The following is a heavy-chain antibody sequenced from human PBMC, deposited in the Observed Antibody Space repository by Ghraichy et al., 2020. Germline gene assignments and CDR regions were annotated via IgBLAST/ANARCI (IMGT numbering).Heavy chain of an antibody. D-gene: IGHD6-13*01. Sequence: GGSLRLACAASGFTFSGYGMNWVRQAPGKGLEWVSSISSISSYIYYADSVNGRFTISRDNAKSSLYLQKNSLRAEGTAVYYCARDNIAAVWNFDYWGQGTLVTVSS. J-gene: IGHJ4*02. CDR3: ARDNIAAVWNFDY. CDR2: ISSISSYI. CDR1: GFTFSGYG. V-gene: IGHV3-21*01.